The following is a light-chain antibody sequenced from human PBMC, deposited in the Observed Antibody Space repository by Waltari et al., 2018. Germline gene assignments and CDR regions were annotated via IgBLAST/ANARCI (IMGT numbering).Light chain of an antibody. CDR2: GAS. J-gene: IGKJ4*01. Sequence: EIVLTQSPGTLSLSPGERATLSCRASQSITSISLGWYQQKPGQAPRLLLFGASTRATGIPDRFSGSGSGTDFTLTINRLEPEDFAVYYCQQWDGSFLTFGRGTEVEL. V-gene: IGKV3-20*01. CDR3: QQWDGSFLT. CDR1: QSITSIS.